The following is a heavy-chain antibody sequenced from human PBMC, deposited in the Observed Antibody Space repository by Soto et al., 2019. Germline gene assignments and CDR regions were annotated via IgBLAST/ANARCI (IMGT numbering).Heavy chain of an antibody. J-gene: IGHJ4*02. CDR3: AHTMAPRIFDS. V-gene: IGHV2-5*02. CDR1: GFSLITSGVG. CDR2: IYRDDDT. Sequence: QITLKEAGPTLVKPTQTLTLTCSFSGFSLITSGVGVGWIRQPPGKALEWLALIYRDDDTGYSTSLRNRLTITKDTSRNQVVLTMTNMDPADTATYYCAHTMAPRIFDSWGQGTLVTVSS.